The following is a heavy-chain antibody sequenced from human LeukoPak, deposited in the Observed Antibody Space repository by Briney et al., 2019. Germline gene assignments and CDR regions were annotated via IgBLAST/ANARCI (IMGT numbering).Heavy chain of an antibody. CDR3: ARLEIAVVVVDY. D-gene: IGHD2-15*01. CDR1: GGSISSSSYY. V-gene: IGHV4-39*01. CDR2: IYYSGST. Sequence: TSETLSLACTVSGGSISSSSYYWGWIRQPPGKGLEWIGSIYYSGSTNYNPSLKSRVTISVDTSKNQFSLKLSSVTAADTAVYYCARLEIAVVVVDYWGQGTLVTVSS. J-gene: IGHJ4*02.